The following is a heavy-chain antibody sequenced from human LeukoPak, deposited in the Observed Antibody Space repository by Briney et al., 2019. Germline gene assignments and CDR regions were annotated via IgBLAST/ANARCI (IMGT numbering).Heavy chain of an antibody. CDR3: ARVGDQYSYGWGVTLHYYMDV. Sequence: PGGSLRLSCAASGFTFSSYWMHWVRQAPGKGLVWVSRINSDGSSTSYADSVKGRFTISRDNAKNTLYLQMNSLRAEDTAVYYCARVGDQYSYGWGVTLHYYMDVWGKGTTVTVSS. D-gene: IGHD5-18*01. CDR2: INSDGSST. CDR1: GFTFSSYW. J-gene: IGHJ6*03. V-gene: IGHV3-74*01.